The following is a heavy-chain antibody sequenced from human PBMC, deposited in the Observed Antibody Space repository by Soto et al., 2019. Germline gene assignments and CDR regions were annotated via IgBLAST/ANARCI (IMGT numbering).Heavy chain of an antibody. Sequence: PSETLSLTCTVSGGSISSYYWSWIRQPPGKGLEWIGYIYYSGSTNYNPSLKSRVTISVDTSKNQFSLKLSSVTAADTAVYYCARGGRAPSNFDYWGQGTLVTVS. J-gene: IGHJ4*02. D-gene: IGHD3-16*01. CDR1: GGSISSYY. CDR2: IYYSGST. V-gene: IGHV4-59*01. CDR3: ARGGRAPSNFDY.